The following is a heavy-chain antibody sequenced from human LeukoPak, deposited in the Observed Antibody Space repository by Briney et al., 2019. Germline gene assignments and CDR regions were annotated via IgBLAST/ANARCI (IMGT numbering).Heavy chain of an antibody. CDR3: ASQTTVKYYFDY. J-gene: IGHJ4*02. CDR1: GFTVSSNY. V-gene: IGHV3-53*01. Sequence: GGSLRLSCAASGFTVSSNYMSWVRQAPGKGLEWVSVIYSGGSTYYADSVKGRFTISRDNSKNTLYLQPNSLRGEDTAVYYCASQTTVKYYFDYWGQGTLVTVSS. D-gene: IGHD4-17*01. CDR2: IYSGGST.